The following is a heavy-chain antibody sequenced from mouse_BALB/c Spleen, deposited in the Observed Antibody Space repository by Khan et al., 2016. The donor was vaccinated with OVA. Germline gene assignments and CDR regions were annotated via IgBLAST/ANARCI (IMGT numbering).Heavy chain of an antibody. J-gene: IGHJ4*01. V-gene: IGHV1-18*01. Sequence: VRLQQSGPELVKPGASMKISCKASGYSFTGYTVNWVKQSHGKNLEWIGLINPYNGGTTYNQKFKGKATLTVDKSSSTAYMELLSLTSEDCAVYYDARAECYYDAMDYWGQGTSVTVSS. CDR3: ARAECYYDAMDY. CDR2: INPYNGGT. D-gene: IGHD2-12*01. CDR1: GYSFTGYT.